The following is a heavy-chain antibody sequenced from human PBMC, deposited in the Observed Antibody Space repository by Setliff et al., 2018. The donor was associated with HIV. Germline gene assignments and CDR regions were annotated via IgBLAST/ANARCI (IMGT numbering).Heavy chain of an antibody. D-gene: IGHD6-19*01. CDR1: GGTFSSYA. J-gene: IGHJ6*03. CDR2: IIPIFGTA. V-gene: IGHV1-69*13. Sequence: SVKVSCKASGGTFSSYAISWVRQAPGQGLEWMGGIIPIFGTADYAQKFQGRVTITADESTSTAYMELSSLRSEDTAVYYCARDPRIAVARDYCYYYMDVWGKGTTVTVSS. CDR3: ARDPRIAVARDYCYYYMDV.